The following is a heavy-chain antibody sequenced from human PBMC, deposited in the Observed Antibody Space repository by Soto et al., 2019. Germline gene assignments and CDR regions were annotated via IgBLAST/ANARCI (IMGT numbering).Heavy chain of an antibody. J-gene: IGHJ3*02. CDR1: GGSVSSNNW. CDR3: ARVPGVVVSAADACDI. V-gene: IGHV4-4*02. CDR2: IYHSGSA. D-gene: IGHD2-21*01. Sequence: QVQLQESGPGLVKPSGTLSLTCAVSGGSVSSNNWWSWVRQSPGKGLEWMGEIYHSGSAHYNPSLKRRATISLDKSKNLCSLRLTSVTAADTAVYYCARVPGVVVSAADACDIWGPGTRVIVSS.